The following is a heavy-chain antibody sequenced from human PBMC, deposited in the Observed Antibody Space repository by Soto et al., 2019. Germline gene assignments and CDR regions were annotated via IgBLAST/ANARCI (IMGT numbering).Heavy chain of an antibody. J-gene: IGHJ4*02. CDR3: AREKSRGYSYGSWL. D-gene: IGHD5-18*01. V-gene: IGHV3-30-3*01. CDR2: ISYDGSNK. CDR1: GFTFSSYA. Sequence: GGSLRLSCAASGFTFSSYAMHWVRQAPGKGLEWVAVISYDGSNKYYADSVKGRFTISRDNSKNTLYLQMNSLRAEDTAVYYCAREKSRGYSYGSWLWGQGTLVTVSS.